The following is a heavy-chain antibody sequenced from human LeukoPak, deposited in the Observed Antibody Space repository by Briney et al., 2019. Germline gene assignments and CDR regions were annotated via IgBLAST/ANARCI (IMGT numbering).Heavy chain of an antibody. CDR3: ASPKGFLEWSRDHYFDY. CDR2: IIPIFGTA. D-gene: IGHD3-3*01. V-gene: IGHV1-69*13. Sequence: PRASVKVSCKASGYTFTGYYMHWVRQAPGQGLEWMGGIIPIFGTANYAQKFQGRVTITADESTSTAYMELSSLRSEDTAVYYCASPKGFLEWSRDHYFDYWGQGTLVTVSS. CDR1: GYTFTGYY. J-gene: IGHJ4*02.